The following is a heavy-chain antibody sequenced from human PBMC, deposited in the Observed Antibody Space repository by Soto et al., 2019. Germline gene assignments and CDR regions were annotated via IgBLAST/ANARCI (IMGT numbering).Heavy chain of an antibody. V-gene: IGHV1-69*12. Sequence: QVQLVQSGAEVKKPGSSVKVSCQASGGTFSSYAINWVRQAPGQGLEWMGGVIPIFGTADYAQKFQGRVTITADETTSTAYMELSSLRSEGTGVYYWARAVAGGVYYYYGMDVWGQGTTVTVSS. CDR1: GGTFSSYA. CDR2: VIPIFGTA. D-gene: IGHD6-19*01. J-gene: IGHJ6*02. CDR3: ARAVAGGVYYYYGMDV.